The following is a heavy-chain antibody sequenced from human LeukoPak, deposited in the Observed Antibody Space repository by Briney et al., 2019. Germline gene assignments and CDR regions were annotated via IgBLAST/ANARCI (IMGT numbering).Heavy chain of an antibody. Sequence: GRSLRLSCAASGFTFDDYAMRWVRQAPGKGLEWVSGISWNSGSIGYADSVKGRFTISRDNSKNTLDLQMNSLRAEDTAIYYCAKLAAYSSGWFDYWGQGTLVTVSS. CDR3: AKLAAYSSGWFDY. J-gene: IGHJ4*02. V-gene: IGHV3-9*01. CDR1: GFTFDDYA. CDR2: ISWNSGSI. D-gene: IGHD6-19*01.